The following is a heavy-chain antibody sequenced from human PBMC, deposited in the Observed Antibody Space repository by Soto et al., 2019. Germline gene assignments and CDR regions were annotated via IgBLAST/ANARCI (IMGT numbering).Heavy chain of an antibody. CDR1: GSSVNNNYC. V-gene: IGHV4-61*01. Sequence: PSETQSLTGTGSGSSVNNNYCWAWIRQRPGKGLDWVGRFCDSGDTNYNPSHKSRVTISVDTSKNQFSLRLSAVAAADSAEYYCARDPGIAPGRGSPDHGGQGTLVTVSS. D-gene: IGHD6-25*01. J-gene: IGHJ4*02. CDR3: ARDPGIAPGRGSPDH. CDR2: FCDSGDT.